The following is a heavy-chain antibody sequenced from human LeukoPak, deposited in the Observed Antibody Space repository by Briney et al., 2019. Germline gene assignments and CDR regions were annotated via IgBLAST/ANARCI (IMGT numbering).Heavy chain of an antibody. CDR3: AALGYCSSTSCSSSFYYYYYGMDV. J-gene: IGHJ6*02. Sequence: SETLSLTCTVSGGSISSSSYYWGWIRQPPGKGLEWIGSIYYGGSTYYNPSLKSRVTISVNTSKNQFSLKLSSVTAADTAVYYCAALGYCSSTSCSSSFYYYYYGMDVWGQGTTVTVSS. CDR2: IYYGGST. V-gene: IGHV4-39*01. CDR1: GGSISSSSYY. D-gene: IGHD2-2*01.